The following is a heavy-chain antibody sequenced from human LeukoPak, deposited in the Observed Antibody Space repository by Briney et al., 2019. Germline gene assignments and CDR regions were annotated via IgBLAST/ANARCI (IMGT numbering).Heavy chain of an antibody. V-gene: IGHV3-33*08. J-gene: IGHJ4*02. CDR3: ASIIGRSSNEDY. Sequence: GRSLRLSCAASGFTFSSYAMHWVRQAPGKGLEWVAVIWYDGSNKYYADSVKGRFTISRDNSKNTLYLQMNSLRAEDTAVYYCASIIGRSSNEDYWGQGTLVTVSS. CDR1: GFTFSSYA. CDR2: IWYDGSNK. D-gene: IGHD6-13*01.